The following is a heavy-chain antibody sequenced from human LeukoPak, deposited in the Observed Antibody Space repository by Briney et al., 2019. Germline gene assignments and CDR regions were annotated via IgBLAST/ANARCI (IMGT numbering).Heavy chain of an antibody. V-gene: IGHV3-21*01. CDR1: GFTFSSYA. Sequence: PGGSLRLSCAASGFTFSSYAMSWVRQAPGKGLEWVSSISSSSSYIYYADSVKGRFTISRDNAKNSLYLQMNSLRAEDTAVYYCARDGRIFGVVSYWGQGTLVTVSS. CDR3: ARDGRIFGVVSY. CDR2: ISSSSSYI. J-gene: IGHJ4*02. D-gene: IGHD3-3*01.